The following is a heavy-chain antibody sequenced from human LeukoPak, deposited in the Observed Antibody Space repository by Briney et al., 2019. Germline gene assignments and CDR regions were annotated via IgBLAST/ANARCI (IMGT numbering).Heavy chain of an antibody. CDR1: GLRFRSYV. V-gene: IGHV3-21*01. CDR3: AAEDIVATPPFY. CDR2: ISSTSSYK. J-gene: IGHJ4*02. Sequence: SGGSLRLSCIVSGLRFRSYVMNWVRQTPGKGQEWVAAISSTSSYKYYAESVEGRFTISRDNAKNSLFLQMNSLRAGDTALYFCAAEDIVATPPFYWGQGTLVAVSS. D-gene: IGHD5-12*01.